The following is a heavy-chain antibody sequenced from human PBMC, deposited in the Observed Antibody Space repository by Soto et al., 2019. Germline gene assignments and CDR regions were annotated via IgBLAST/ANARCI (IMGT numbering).Heavy chain of an antibody. CDR3: ARRYYDGSGYYAFDK. D-gene: IGHD3-22*01. CDR1: GGSISSSSYY. J-gene: IGHJ4*02. CDR2: VYYSGST. Sequence: QLQLQESGPGLVRPSETLSLTCAVSGGSISSSSYYWGWIRQPPGKGLEWIGNVYYSGSTYYNPSLKSRVTISVDTSKNHFSLRLSSVTAADTAVYYCARRYYDGSGYYAFDKWGQGTLVTVSS. V-gene: IGHV4-39*02.